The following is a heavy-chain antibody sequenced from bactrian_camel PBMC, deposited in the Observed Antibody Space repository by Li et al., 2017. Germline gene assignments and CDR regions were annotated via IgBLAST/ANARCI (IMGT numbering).Heavy chain of an antibody. CDR2: MFTPDGHT. J-gene: IGHJ4*01. CDR1: GVTYTVSC. Sequence: DVQLVESGGGSVQAGGSLRLSCAVSGVTYTVSCMGWFRQAPGREREGVAAMFTPDGHTYYARSVQGRFTISRDRAKEKDVYLQMNNLKPEDTAKYYCAYGTRAAGERCSKITISYTSWGQGTQVTVS. CDR3: AYGTRAAGERCSKITISYTS. V-gene: IGHV3S40*01. D-gene: IGHD1*01.